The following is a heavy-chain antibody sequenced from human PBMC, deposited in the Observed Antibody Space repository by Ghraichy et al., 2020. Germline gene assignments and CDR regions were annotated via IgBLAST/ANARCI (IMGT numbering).Heavy chain of an antibody. CDR1: GGSISSSSYY. J-gene: IGHJ1*01. CDR3: ARLMSGEYFQH. V-gene: IGHV4-39*01. Sequence: SETLSLTCTVSGGSISSSSYYWGWIRQPPGKGLEWIGSVYYSGSSYYNPSLKSRVTISVDTSKNQFSLKLSSVTAADTAVYYCARLMSGEYFQHWGQGTLVTVSS. D-gene: IGHD3-3*01. CDR2: VYYSGSS.